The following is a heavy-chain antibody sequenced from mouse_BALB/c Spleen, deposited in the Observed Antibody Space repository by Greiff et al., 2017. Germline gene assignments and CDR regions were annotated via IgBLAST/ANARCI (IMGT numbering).Heavy chain of an antibody. V-gene: IGHV5-17*02. CDR3: ARWYDFGYAMDY. Sequence: EVMLVESGGGLVQPGGSRKLSCAASGFTFSSFGMHWVRQAPEKGLEWVAYISSGSSTIYYADTVKGRFTISRDNPKNTLFLQMTSLRSEDTAMYYCARWYDFGYAMDYWGQGTSVTVSS. CDR1: GFTFSSFG. D-gene: IGHD2-4*01. CDR2: ISSGSSTI. J-gene: IGHJ4*01.